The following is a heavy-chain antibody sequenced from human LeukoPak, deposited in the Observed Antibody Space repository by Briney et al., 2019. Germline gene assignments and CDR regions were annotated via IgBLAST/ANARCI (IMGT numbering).Heavy chain of an antibody. J-gene: IGHJ3*02. V-gene: IGHV3-74*01. CDR2: INSDGSST. CDR3: ARDLATTWRPEDAFDI. D-gene: IGHD1-14*01. CDR1: GFTFSSYW. Sequence: PGGSLRLSCAASGFTFSSYWMHWVRQAPGKGLVWVSRINSDGSSTAYAGSVKGRFTISRDNAKNTLYLQMNSPRAEDTAVYFCARDLATTWRPEDAFDIWGQGTMATVSS.